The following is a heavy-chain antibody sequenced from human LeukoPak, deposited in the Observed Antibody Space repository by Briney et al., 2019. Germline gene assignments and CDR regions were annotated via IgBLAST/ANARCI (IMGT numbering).Heavy chain of an antibody. CDR3: ARRRYFDWLLSALDI. V-gene: IGHV4-4*02. J-gene: IGHJ3*02. CDR2: IYHSGST. D-gene: IGHD3-9*01. Sequence: SGTLSLTCAVSGGSISSSNWWSWVRQPPGKGLEWIGEIYHSGSTNYNPSLKSRVTISVDKSKNQFSLKLSSVTAADTAVYYCARRRYFDWLLSALDIWGQGTMVTVSS. CDR1: GGSISSSNW.